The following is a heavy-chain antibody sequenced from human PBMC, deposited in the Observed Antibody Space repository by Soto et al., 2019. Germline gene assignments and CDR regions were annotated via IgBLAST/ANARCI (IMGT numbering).Heavy chain of an antibody. J-gene: IGHJ3*02. CDR3: AGYCSGGSCYDDAFDI. CDR2: ISYDGSNK. CDR1: GFTFSSYA. Sequence: QVQLVESGGGVVQPGRSLRLSCAASGFTFSSYAMHWVRQAPGKGLEWVAVISYDGSNKYYADSVKGRFTISRDNSKNTLYLQMNSLRAEDTAGYYCAGYCSGGSCYDDAFDIWGQGTMVTVSS. D-gene: IGHD2-15*01. V-gene: IGHV3-30-3*01.